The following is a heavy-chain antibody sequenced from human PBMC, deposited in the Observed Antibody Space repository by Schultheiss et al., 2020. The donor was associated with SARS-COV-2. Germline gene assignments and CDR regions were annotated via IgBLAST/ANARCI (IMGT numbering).Heavy chain of an antibody. CDR2: IYYSGST. J-gene: IGHJ6*02. D-gene: IGHD2-2*01. CDR1: GGSISSSNW. V-gene: IGHV4-31*03. Sequence: SQTLSLTCTVSGGSISSSNWWSWVRQPPGKGLEWIGYIYYSGSTYYNPSLKSRVTISVDTSKNQFSLKLSSVTAADTAVYYCARDHLIVVVPAATLYYYYGMDVWGQGTTVTVSS. CDR3: ARDHLIVVVPAATLYYYYGMDV.